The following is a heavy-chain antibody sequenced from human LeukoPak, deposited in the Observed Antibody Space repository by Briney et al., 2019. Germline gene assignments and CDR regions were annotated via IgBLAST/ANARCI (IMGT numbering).Heavy chain of an antibody. CDR1: GYTFTSYG. D-gene: IGHD4-11*01. Sequence: EASVKVSCKASGYTFTSYGISWVRQAPGQGLEWMGRIIPILGIANYAQKFQGRVTITADKSTSTAYMELSSLRSEDTAVYYCASGMTTFDPWGQGTLVTVSS. V-gene: IGHV1-69*04. CDR2: IIPILGIA. J-gene: IGHJ5*02. CDR3: ASGMTTFDP.